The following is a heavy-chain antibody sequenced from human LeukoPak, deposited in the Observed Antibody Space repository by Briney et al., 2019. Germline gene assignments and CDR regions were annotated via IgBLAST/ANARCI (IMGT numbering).Heavy chain of an antibody. Sequence: GGSLRLSCAASGFTFSSYSMNWVRQAPGKGLEWVSYISSSSSTIYYADSVKGRFTISRDNAKNSLYLQMNSLRAEGTAVYYCARVLRYFDWLEGYYMDVWGKGTTVTVSS. CDR3: ARVLRYFDWLEGYYMDV. CDR2: ISSSSSTI. CDR1: GFTFSSYS. D-gene: IGHD3-9*01. J-gene: IGHJ6*03. V-gene: IGHV3-48*01.